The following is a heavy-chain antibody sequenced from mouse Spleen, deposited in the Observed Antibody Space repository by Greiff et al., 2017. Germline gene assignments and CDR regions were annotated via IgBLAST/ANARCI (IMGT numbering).Heavy chain of an antibody. Sequence: DVMLVESGGGLVKPGGSLKLSCAASGFTFSSYTMSWVRQTPAKRLEWVATISSGGGNTYYPDSVKGRFTISRDNARNTLYLQMSSLRSEDTAMYYCARIYDGYYFFYAMDYWGQGTSVTVSS. CDR2: ISSGGGNT. V-gene: IGHV5-9*01. CDR1: GFTFSSYT. J-gene: IGHJ4*01. D-gene: IGHD2-3*01. CDR3: ARIYDGYYFFYAMDY.